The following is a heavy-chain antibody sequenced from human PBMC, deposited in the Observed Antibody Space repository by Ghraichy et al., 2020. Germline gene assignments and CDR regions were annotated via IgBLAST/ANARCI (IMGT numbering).Heavy chain of an antibody. Sequence: ASVKVSCKASGYTFTSYGISWVRQAPGQGLEWMGWISAYNGNTNYAQKLQGRVTMTTDTSTSTAYMELRSLRSDDTAVYYCARVYSSGWYPSFPFDYWGQGTLVTVSS. V-gene: IGHV1-18*04. J-gene: IGHJ4*02. D-gene: IGHD6-19*01. CDR2: ISAYNGNT. CDR3: ARVYSSGWYPSFPFDY. CDR1: GYTFTSYG.